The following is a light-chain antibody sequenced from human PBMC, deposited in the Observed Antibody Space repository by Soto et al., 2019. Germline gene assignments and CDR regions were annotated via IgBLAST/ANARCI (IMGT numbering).Light chain of an antibody. J-gene: IGLJ2*01. CDR2: DVT. CDR3: SSYSNSRTLL. V-gene: IGLV2-14*03. Sequence: QSALTQPASVSGSPGQSLTISCTGSSSDVGAYHYVSWYQRHPGKAPKLMIYDVTNRPSGVSNRFSGSKSGNTASLTISGLQAEDEADYYCSSYSNSRTLLFGGGTKVTVL. CDR1: SSDVGAYHY.